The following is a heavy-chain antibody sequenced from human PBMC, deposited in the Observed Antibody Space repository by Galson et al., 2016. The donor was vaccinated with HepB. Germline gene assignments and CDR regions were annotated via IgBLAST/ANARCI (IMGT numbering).Heavy chain of an antibody. CDR1: GFDFTTSA. CDR3: AKGSSFSCFDYLVN. Sequence: SLRLSCAASGFDFTTSAMHWVRQAPGKGLEWVAVLSYNTDNEFYTDSVKGRFTISRDNSKSMLYLQMSSLRVEDTAVYYCAKGSSFSCFDYLVNWGQGTLVSVSS. J-gene: IGHJ4*02. V-gene: IGHV3-30*18. CDR2: LSYNTDNE. D-gene: IGHD6-6*01.